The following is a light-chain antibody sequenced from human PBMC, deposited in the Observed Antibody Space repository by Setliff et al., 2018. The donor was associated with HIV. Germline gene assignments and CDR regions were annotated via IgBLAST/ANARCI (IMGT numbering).Light chain of an antibody. Sequence: QSALTQPASVSGSPGQSITISCTGTGSDVATSKYVSWYQQHPGKAPKLIIYDVTKRPSGVPDRFSGSKSGNTASLIISGLQAEDEALYYCCSYAGSYTEVFGTGTKVTVL. J-gene: IGLJ1*01. V-gene: IGLV2-11*01. CDR1: GSDVATSKY. CDR3: CSYAGSYTEV. CDR2: DVT.